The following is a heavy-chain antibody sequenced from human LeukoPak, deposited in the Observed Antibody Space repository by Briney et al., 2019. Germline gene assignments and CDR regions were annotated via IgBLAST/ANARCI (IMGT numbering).Heavy chain of an antibody. J-gene: IGHJ6*02. CDR1: GFTVSSNY. CDR3: ASTVPPLEWFPRGAYYYYGMDV. CDR2: IYSGGST. D-gene: IGHD3-3*01. Sequence: GGSLRLSCAASGFTVSSNYMSWVRQAPGKGLEWVSVIYSGGSTYYADSVKGRFTISRDNSKNTLYLQMNSLRAEDTAVYYCASTVPPLEWFPRGAYYYYGMDVWGQGTTVTVSS. V-gene: IGHV3-53*01.